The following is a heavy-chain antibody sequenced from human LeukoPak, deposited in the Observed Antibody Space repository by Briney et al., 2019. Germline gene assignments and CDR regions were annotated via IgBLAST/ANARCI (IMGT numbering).Heavy chain of an antibody. CDR3: ARTLYTSGSYVN. J-gene: IGHJ4*02. Sequence: SETLSLTCTVSGASISSYYWTWIRQPPGKGLEWIGYIHYSGSSNHNPSLKSRVTISVDTSKNQFSLKLNSVTAADTAVYYCARTLYTSGSYVNWGQGTLVTVSS. CDR1: GASISSYY. D-gene: IGHD3-10*01. CDR2: IHYSGSS. V-gene: IGHV4-59*08.